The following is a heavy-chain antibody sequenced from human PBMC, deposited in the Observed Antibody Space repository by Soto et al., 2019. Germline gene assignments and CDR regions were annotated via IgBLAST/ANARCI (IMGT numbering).Heavy chain of an antibody. CDR2: INAGNGNT. CDR3: ARFGPMTTVSRGAFDI. V-gene: IGHV1-3*01. Sequence: QVQLVQSGAEVKKPGASVKVSCKASGYTFTSYAMHWVRQAPGQRLEWMGWINAGNGNTKYSQKFQGRVTITRDTSASTAYMELSSLRSEDTAVYYCARFGPMTTVSRGAFDIWGQGTMVTVSS. CDR1: GYTFTSYA. J-gene: IGHJ3*02. D-gene: IGHD4-17*01.